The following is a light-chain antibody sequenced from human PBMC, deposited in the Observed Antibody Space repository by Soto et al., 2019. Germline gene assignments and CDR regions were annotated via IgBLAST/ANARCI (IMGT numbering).Light chain of an antibody. CDR1: QSVSSY. CDR2: GVS. Sequence: EIVLTQSPGTLSLSPGERATLSCRASQSVSSYLAWYQQKPGQAPRLLIYGVSSRATGIPDRFSGSGSGTDFTLTISRLEPEDFAVYYCHQYGTAPLTFGPGTKVDIK. CDR3: HQYGTAPLT. J-gene: IGKJ3*01. V-gene: IGKV3-20*01.